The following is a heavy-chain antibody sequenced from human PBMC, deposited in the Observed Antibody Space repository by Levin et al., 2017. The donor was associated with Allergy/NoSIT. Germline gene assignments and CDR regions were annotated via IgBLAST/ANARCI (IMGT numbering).Heavy chain of an antibody. D-gene: IGHD2-2*01. J-gene: IGHJ1*01. CDR3: ARVVPTGIGFGYFQH. V-gene: IGHV4-59*13. CDR2: IYDSGST. CDR1: GGSITNYY. Sequence: SETLSLTCTVSGGSITNYYWSWIRQPPGKGLEWIGYIYDSGSTNYNPSLKSRVTILVDTSKNQFSLKLSSVTAADTAVYYCARVVPTGIGFGYFQHWGQGTLVTVSS.